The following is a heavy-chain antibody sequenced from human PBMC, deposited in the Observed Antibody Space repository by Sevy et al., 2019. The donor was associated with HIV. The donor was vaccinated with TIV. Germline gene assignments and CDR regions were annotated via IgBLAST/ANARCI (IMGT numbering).Heavy chain of an antibody. D-gene: IGHD3-16*01. V-gene: IGHV3-53*01. CDR2: IYSSGGA. CDR3: VGGGGGVTVDH. CDR1: GFIVRSNY. J-gene: IGHJ5*02. Sequence: GGSLRLSCAASGFIVRSNYMTWVRQAPGKGLEWVSVIYSSGGAYYADSVKGRFTISRENSQNTLDLQMSSLRAGDTGVYFWVGGGGGVTVDHWGQGTLVTVSS.